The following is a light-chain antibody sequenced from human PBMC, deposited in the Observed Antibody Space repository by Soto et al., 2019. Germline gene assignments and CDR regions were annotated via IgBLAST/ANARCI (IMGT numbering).Light chain of an antibody. CDR1: SSDVGDYNY. CDR3: SSYAGTRYV. V-gene: IGLV2-8*01. J-gene: IGLJ1*01. CDR2: EVS. Sequence: QSALTQPPSASGSPGQSVTISCTGTSSDVGDYNYVSWYQQHPGKAPKLMIYEVSKRPSGVPGRFSGSKSGNTASLTVSGLQAKDEADYYCSSYAGTRYVFGSGTKVTVL.